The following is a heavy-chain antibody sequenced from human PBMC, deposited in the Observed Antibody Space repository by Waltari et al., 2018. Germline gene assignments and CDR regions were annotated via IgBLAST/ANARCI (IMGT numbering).Heavy chain of an antibody. CDR1: GFTFSRYA. D-gene: IGHD3-22*01. CDR2: ISYDGSNK. V-gene: IGHV3-30-3*01. Sequence: QVQLVESGGGVVQPGRSLRLSCAASGFTFSRYAMPWVRQAPGKGLEWVAVISYDGSNKYYADSVKGRFTISRDNSKNTLYLQMNSLRAEDTAVYYCARGGDSSGYYFPDDAFDIWGQGTMVTVSS. J-gene: IGHJ3*02. CDR3: ARGGDSSGYYFPDDAFDI.